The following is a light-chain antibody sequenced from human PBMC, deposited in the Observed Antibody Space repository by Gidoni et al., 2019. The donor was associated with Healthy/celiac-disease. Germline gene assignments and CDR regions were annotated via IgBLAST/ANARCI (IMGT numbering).Light chain of an antibody. J-gene: IGKJ1*01. CDR1: QSISSW. CDR2: KAS. V-gene: IGKV1-5*03. Sequence: DIQMTQSPSTLSASVGDRVTITCRASQSISSWLAWYLQKPGKAPKLLIYKASSLESGVPSRFSGSGSGTEFTLTISSLQPDDFAAYYCQQYHRYSRTFGQGTKVEIK. CDR3: QQYHRYSRT.